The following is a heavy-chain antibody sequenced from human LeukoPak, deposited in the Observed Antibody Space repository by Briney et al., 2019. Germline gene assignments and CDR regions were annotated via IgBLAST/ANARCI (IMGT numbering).Heavy chain of an antibody. CDR3: VRAFGGNSDY. CDR2: INHSGST. Sequence: PSETLSLTCAGYIGSFSGYYWSWIRQPPGKGLEWIGEINHSGSTNYNPSLKSRVTISVDTSKNQFSLKLSSVTAADTAVYYCVRAFGGNSDYWGQGTLVTVSS. J-gene: IGHJ4*02. D-gene: IGHD2-21*01. V-gene: IGHV4-34*01. CDR1: IGSFSGYY.